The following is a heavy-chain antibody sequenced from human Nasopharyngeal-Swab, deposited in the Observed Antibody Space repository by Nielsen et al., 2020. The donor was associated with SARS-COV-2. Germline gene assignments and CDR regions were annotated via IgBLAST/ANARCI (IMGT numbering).Heavy chain of an antibody. CDR2: INHSGST. CDR1: GGSFSGYY. CDR3: ARSGDGYDY. D-gene: IGHD2-21*01. J-gene: IGHJ4*02. Sequence: LRLSCAVYGGSFSGYYWSWIRQPPGKGLEWIGEINHSGSTNYNPSLKSRVTISVDTSKNQFSLKLSSVTAADTAVYYCARSGDGYDYWGQGTLVTVSS. V-gene: IGHV4-34*01.